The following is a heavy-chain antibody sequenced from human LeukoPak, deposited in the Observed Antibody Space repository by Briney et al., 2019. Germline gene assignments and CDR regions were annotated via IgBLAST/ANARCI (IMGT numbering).Heavy chain of an antibody. J-gene: IGHJ4*02. CDR3: AKLTNTVTTFDY. V-gene: IGHV3-23*01. CDR2: ISGSGGST. Sequence: GGTLRLSCAASGFTFSSYGMSWVRQAPGKGLEWVSAISGSGGSTYYADSVKGRFTISRDNSKNTLYLQMNSLRAEDTAVYYCAKLTNTVTTFDYWGQGTLVTVSS. CDR1: GFTFSSYG. D-gene: IGHD4-17*01.